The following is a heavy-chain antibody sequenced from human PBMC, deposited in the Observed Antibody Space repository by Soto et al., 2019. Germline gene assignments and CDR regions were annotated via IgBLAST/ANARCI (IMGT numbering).Heavy chain of an antibody. CDR3: ARVFPDGWVEPGVVRGYLDT. V-gene: IGHV1-69*01. J-gene: IGHJ4*02. Sequence: QVQLVQSGAEVKEPGSAVKVSCKAPADSFSSYGISWVRQAPGQGLEWMGGIIPIFGTTNYAEKVQGRVTIPADESTNTAYMELSSLRSEDTALYYCARVFPDGWVEPGVVRGYLDTWGRGTLVTVSS. CDR2: IIPIFGTT. D-gene: IGHD3-3*01. CDR1: ADSFSSYG.